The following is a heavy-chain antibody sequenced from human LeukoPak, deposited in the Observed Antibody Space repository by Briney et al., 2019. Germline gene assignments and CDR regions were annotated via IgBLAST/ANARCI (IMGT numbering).Heavy chain of an antibody. V-gene: IGHV3-48*01. Sequence: GGSLRLSCTASGFTFSSYSMNWVRQAPGKGLEWLSYISSSGSPTHYADSVKGRFIISRDNAKNSLYLQMNSLRAEDTAVYYCAKTATNYYGSGSYQEFDYWGQGTLVTVSS. CDR2: ISSSGSPT. CDR3: AKTATNYYGSGSYQEFDY. J-gene: IGHJ4*02. D-gene: IGHD3-10*01. CDR1: GFTFSSYS.